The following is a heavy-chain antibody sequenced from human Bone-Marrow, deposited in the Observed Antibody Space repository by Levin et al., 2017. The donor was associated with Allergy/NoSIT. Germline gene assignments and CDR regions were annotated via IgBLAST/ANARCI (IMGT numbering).Heavy chain of an antibody. Sequence: PGESLKIPCAASGFPFSNYWVHWVRQAPGKGLVWVSRINSDASTTNYADSVRGRFTIFRDNAQNTLYLQMNSLRAEDTAVYYCARDLGAPNYYYYYMDVWGKGTTVTVSS. V-gene: IGHV3-74*01. D-gene: IGHD3-16*01. J-gene: IGHJ6*03. CDR3: ARDLGAPNYYYYYMDV. CDR2: INSDASTT. CDR1: GFPFSNYW.